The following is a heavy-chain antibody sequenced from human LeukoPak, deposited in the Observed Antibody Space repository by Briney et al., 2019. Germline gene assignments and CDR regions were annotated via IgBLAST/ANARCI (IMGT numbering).Heavy chain of an antibody. V-gene: IGHV1-18*01. D-gene: IGHD2-2*01. CDR2: ISPFNGKT. CDR3: AWGGEIVVEPDGDSYHYYMDV. Sequence: ASVKASCKSSDDTFASYGISWVRQAPGQGLEWMGWISPFNGKTNYAQKFQGRVTMTTDTSTSTAYMELRSLKYDDTAVYYCAWGGEIVVEPDGDSYHYYMDVWGTGTTVTVPS. CDR1: DDTFASYG. J-gene: IGHJ6*03.